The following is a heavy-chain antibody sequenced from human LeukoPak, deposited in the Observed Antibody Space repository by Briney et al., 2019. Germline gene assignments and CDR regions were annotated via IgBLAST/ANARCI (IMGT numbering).Heavy chain of an antibody. V-gene: IGHV1-69*13. Sequence: SVKVSCKASGGTFSSYAISWVRQAPGQGLEWMGGIIPIFGTANYAQKFQGRVTITADESTSTAYMELSSLRSEDMAVYYCARGGGGFTTHNWFDPWGQGTLVTVSS. CDR3: ARGGGGFTTHNWFDP. J-gene: IGHJ5*02. CDR1: GGTFSSYA. D-gene: IGHD3-16*01. CDR2: IIPIFGTA.